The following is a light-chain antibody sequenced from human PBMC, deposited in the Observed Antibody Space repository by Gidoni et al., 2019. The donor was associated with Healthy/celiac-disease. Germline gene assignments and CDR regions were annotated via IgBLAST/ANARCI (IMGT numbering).Light chain of an antibody. J-gene: IGKJ3*01. V-gene: IGKV3-11*01. CDR1: QSVSSS. CDR3: QQRSNWPPCYT. Sequence: TLSLSPGERATLSCRARQSVSSSLASYQQKPGQEPRLLIYDASNSATGVPARLSGSGAGTEYSMIISSLEHEDDSVEYCQQRSNWPPCYTFGPGTKVEIK. CDR2: DAS.